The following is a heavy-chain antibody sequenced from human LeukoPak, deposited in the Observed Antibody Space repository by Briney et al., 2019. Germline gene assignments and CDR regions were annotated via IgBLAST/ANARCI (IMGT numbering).Heavy chain of an antibody. CDR1: GFTLSSYA. D-gene: IGHD2-2*01. CDR2: IDVTTGGS. CDR3: AKVNHYQPYF. V-gene: IGHV3-23*01. Sequence: PGGSLRLSCAASGFTLSSYAMSWVRQAPGKGLEWVSTIDVTTGGSYYADSVKGRFTISRDTFQNTLYLQLNSLRVDDTAVYYCAKVNHYQPYFRGQGTLVTVSS. J-gene: IGHJ4*02.